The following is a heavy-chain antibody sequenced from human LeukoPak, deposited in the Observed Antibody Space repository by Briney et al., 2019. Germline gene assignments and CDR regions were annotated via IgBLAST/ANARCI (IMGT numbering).Heavy chain of an antibody. Sequence: GGSLRLSCAASGFTFSSYAMSWVRQAPGKGLEWVSVIYSGGSTYYADSVKGRFTISRDNSKNTLYLQMNSLRAEDTAVYYCARDVSGSYWGQGTLVTVSS. CDR3: ARDVSGSY. J-gene: IGHJ4*02. CDR2: IYSGGST. D-gene: IGHD1-26*01. CDR1: GFTFSSYA. V-gene: IGHV3-53*01.